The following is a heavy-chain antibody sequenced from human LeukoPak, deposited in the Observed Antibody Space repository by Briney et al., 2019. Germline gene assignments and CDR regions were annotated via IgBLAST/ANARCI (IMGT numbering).Heavy chain of an antibody. J-gene: IGHJ4*02. Sequence: GGSLRLSCAASGFTFSIACMTWVRQAPGKGLGWVGRIKSKRDGGSMDYAAPVKGRFTISRDDSKDMLYLQMNSLKIEYAAVYYCTTVGSDWNFDYWGQGTLVTVSS. CDR3: TTVGSDWNFDY. CDR2: IKSKRDGGSM. CDR1: GFTFSIAC. D-gene: IGHD1-1*01. V-gene: IGHV3-15*01.